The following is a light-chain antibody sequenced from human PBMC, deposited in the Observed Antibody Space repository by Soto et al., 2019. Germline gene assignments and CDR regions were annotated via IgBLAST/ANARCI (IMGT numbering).Light chain of an antibody. CDR3: QQYNTRPQT. CDR2: GAS. Sequence: EIVLTHSPATLSLSPWEIATLSCRASQSVSSSLAWYQQKPGQAPRLLISGASTRATGVPARFGGSGSGTEFALTITGLQSEDFTVYFCQQYNTRPQTFGQGTKVDIK. CDR1: QSVSSS. J-gene: IGKJ1*01. V-gene: IGKV3-15*01.